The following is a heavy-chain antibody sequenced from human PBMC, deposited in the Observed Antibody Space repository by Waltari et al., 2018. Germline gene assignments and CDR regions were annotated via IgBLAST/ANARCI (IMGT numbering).Heavy chain of an antibody. CDR2: INHSGST. Sequence: QVQLQQWGAGLLKPSETLSLTCAVDGGSFSGNYWSWIRQSPGKGLEWIGEINHSGSTNYNPSLKSRVTISVDTSKNQFSLKLSSVTAADTAVYYCARGRGFFYYYYGMDVWGQGTTVTVSS. CDR3: ARGRGFFYYYYGMDV. J-gene: IGHJ6*02. CDR1: GGSFSGNY. D-gene: IGHD3-10*01. V-gene: IGHV4-34*01.